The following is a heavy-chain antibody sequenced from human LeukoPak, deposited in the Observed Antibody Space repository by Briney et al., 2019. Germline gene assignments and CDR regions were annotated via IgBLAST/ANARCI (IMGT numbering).Heavy chain of an antibody. CDR1: VFTSSDYS. V-gene: IGHV3-21*01. CDR3: ARHYGP. J-gene: IGHJ5*02. CDR2: ISGTSSYM. Sequence: GGSLRLSCVAYVFTSSDYSINWGRQAPGKGLDWVSGISGTSSYMYYGDSVKGRFTVSRDNAKNSLYLQMESLRVEDTAVYYCARHYGPWGQGTLVTVSS. D-gene: IGHD3-16*01.